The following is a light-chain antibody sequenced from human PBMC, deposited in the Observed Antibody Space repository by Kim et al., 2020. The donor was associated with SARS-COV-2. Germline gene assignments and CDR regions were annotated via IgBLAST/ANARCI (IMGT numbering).Light chain of an antibody. CDR2: GAS. J-gene: IGKJ4*01. Sequence: EIVMTQSPATLSVSPGERATLSCRASQNIHRNLAWYQQKPGQAPRLLIYGASTRATGIPARFSGSGSGTEFALTISSLQSEDFVVYYCQQYNTWPLTFGGGTKLEI. V-gene: IGKV3-15*01. CDR1: QNIHRN. CDR3: QQYNTWPLT.